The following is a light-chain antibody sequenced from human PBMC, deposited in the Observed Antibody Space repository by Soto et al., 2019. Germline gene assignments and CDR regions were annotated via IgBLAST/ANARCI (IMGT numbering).Light chain of an antibody. CDR3: QQYHTLVS. V-gene: IGKV1-33*01. CDR1: RDIRKY. Sequence: DIQMTQSPSSLSASVGDRVTITCQASRDIRKYLNWYQQKPGKAPKLLIYDAPNVETGVTSRFSRRGSGTDFTFTISSLHSEDIATYYCQQYHTLVSFGGGTKVEIK. J-gene: IGKJ4*01. CDR2: DAP.